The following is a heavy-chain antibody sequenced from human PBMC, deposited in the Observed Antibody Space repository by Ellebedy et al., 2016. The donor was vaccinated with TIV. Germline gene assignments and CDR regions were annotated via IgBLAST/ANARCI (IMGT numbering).Heavy chain of an antibody. CDR3: ARDRGTGYSSGWYFDL. V-gene: IGHV4-31*03. D-gene: IGHD3/OR15-3a*01. Sequence: SETLSLTXTVSGGSISSGGYYWSWIRQHPGKGLEWIGYIYYSGSTYYNPSLKSRVTISVDTSKNQFSLKLSSVTAADTAVYYCARDRGTGYSSGWYFDLWGRGTLVTVSS. CDR2: IYYSGST. CDR1: GGSISSGGYY. J-gene: IGHJ2*01.